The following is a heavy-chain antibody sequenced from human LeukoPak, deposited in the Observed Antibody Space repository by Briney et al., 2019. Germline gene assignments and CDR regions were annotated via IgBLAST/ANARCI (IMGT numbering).Heavy chain of an antibody. CDR1: GFAFSSFA. Sequence: GGCLRLSCVASGFAFSSFAMSWVRQAPGKGLEWVSGLTGRGSTYHADSVKGRFTISRDNSKNTLSLQMNSLRAEDTAVYYCAKMKGWRLYDYCMDVWGKGTTVTVSS. D-gene: IGHD2-15*01. J-gene: IGHJ6*03. V-gene: IGHV3-23*01. CDR2: LTGRGST. CDR3: AKMKGWRLYDYCMDV.